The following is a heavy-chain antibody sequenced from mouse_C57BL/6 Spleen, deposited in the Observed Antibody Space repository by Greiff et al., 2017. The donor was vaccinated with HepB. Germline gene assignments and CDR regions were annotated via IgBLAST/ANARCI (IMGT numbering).Heavy chain of an antibody. D-gene: IGHD2-1*01. V-gene: IGHV1-22*01. CDR3: ARGGIYYGPFDY. Sequence: VQLQQSGPELVKPGASVKMSCKASGYTFTDYNMHWVKQSHGKSLEWIGYINPNNGGTSYNQKFKGKATLTVNKSSSTAYMELRSLTSEDSAVYYCARGGIYYGPFDYWGQGTTLTVSS. J-gene: IGHJ2*01. CDR2: INPNNGGT. CDR1: GYTFTDYN.